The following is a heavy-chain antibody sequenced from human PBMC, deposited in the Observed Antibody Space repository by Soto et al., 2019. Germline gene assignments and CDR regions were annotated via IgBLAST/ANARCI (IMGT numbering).Heavy chain of an antibody. CDR3: AKSSQSWNYYYFVMDV. CDR2: IIDSGGRT. J-gene: IGHJ6*02. D-gene: IGHD3-3*01. CDR1: GFTFSNYA. V-gene: IGHV3-23*01. Sequence: GGSLRLSCAASGFTFSNYAMSWVRQAPGKGLEWVSGIIDSGGRTYYSDSVKGRFTISRDNSKNTLYLQMNRLRAEDTAVYYCAKSSQSWNYYYFVMDVWGHGITVTVS.